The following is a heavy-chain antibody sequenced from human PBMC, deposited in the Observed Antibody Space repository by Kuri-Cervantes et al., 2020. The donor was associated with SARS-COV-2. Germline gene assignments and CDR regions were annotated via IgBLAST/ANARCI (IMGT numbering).Heavy chain of an antibody. CDR2: IYHTGTP. V-gene: IGHV4-30-2*01. Sequence: LRLSCGVSGGVIIVDGYSWSWIRQPPGKGLEWIGYIYHTGTPYYNPSLRGRVTISVDTSKNQFSLKLSSVTAADTAVYCCAREGSGWYGEDYYYYGMDVWGQGTTVTVSS. J-gene: IGHJ6*02. CDR1: GGVIIVDGYS. CDR3: AREGSGWYGEDYYYYGMDV. D-gene: IGHD6-19*01.